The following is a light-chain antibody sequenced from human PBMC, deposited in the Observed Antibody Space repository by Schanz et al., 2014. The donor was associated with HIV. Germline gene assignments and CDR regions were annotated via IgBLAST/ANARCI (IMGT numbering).Light chain of an antibody. CDR1: QSLTSRY. Sequence: EIVLTQSPGTLSLSPGERATLSCRASQSLTSRYLAWYLQKPGQAPRLLIFGASSRATGIPDRFSGSGSGTDFTLTISRLEPEDFAVYYCQQDGSSFGPGTKVEIK. CDR2: GAS. V-gene: IGKV3-20*01. CDR3: QQDGSS. J-gene: IGKJ3*01.